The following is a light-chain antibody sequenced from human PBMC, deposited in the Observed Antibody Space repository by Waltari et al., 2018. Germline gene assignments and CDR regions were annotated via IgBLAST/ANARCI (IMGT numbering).Light chain of an antibody. CDR1: QDISNQ. CDR2: DAS. J-gene: IGKJ5*01. Sequence: DIQMTQSPSSVSASVGDTVTITRRASQDISNQLTWYQQKPGKAPKFLIYDASTLESGVPSRFSGSGSGTDFTLTVRSLQLEDFATYYCQETNTFPITFGQGTRLEIK. CDR3: QETNTFPIT. V-gene: IGKV1D-12*01.